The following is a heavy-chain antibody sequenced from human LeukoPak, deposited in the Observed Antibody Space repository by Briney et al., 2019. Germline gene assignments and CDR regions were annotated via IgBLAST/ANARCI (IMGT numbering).Heavy chain of an antibody. CDR1: GFTFSTYA. CDR2: ISGDGATI. Sequence: GGSLRLSCAASGFTFSTYAMSWVRQAPGKGLEWASAISGDGATIYYADSVKGRFTISRDNSKNTLYLQMNSLRAEDTAVYYCAKGVLSVGATRDYFDYWGQGTLVTVSS. J-gene: IGHJ4*02. CDR3: AKGVLSVGATRDYFDY. V-gene: IGHV3-23*01. D-gene: IGHD1-26*01.